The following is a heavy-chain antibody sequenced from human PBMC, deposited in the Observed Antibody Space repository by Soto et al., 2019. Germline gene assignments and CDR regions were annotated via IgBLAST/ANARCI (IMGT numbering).Heavy chain of an antibody. J-gene: IGHJ5*02. V-gene: IGHV3-33*08. D-gene: IGHD6-6*01. CDR2: IWYDGSNK. CDR1: GFTFSSYG. Sequence: GGSLRLSCAASGFTFSSYGMHWVRQAPGKGLEWVAVIWYDGSNKYYADSVKGRFTISRDNSKNTLYLQMNSLRAEDTAVYYCARGDIAACPNWFDPWGQGTLVTVSS. CDR3: ARGDIAACPNWFDP.